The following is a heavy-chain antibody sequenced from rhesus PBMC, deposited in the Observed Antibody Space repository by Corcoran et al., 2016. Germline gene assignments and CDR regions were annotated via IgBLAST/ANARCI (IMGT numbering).Heavy chain of an antibody. J-gene: IGHJ4*01. Sequence: EVQLVESGGGLVQPGGSLRLSCAASGFTFSSYGMSWVRQAPGKGREWVSSISSASSYIYYADSVKGRFTISRDNAKNSLSLQMNSLRAEDTAVYYCTRGRNLDWLLCDFDYWGQGVLVTVSS. D-gene: IGHD3-3*01. CDR2: ISSASSYI. CDR3: TRGRNLDWLLCDFDY. V-gene: IGHV3S16*01. CDR1: GFTFSSYG.